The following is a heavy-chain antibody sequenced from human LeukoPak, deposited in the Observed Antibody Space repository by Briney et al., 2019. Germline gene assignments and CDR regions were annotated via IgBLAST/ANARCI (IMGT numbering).Heavy chain of an antibody. CDR3: ARTGPTYYYYYYMDV. CDR1: GYTFTSYD. V-gene: IGHV1-8*01. J-gene: IGHJ6*03. Sequence: ASVKVSCKASGYTFTSYDINWVRQATGQGREWMGWMNPNSGNTGYAQKFQGRVTMTRNTSISTAYMELSSLRSEDTAVYYCARTGPTYYYYYYMDVWGKGTTVTVSS. CDR2: MNPNSGNT. D-gene: IGHD1-14*01.